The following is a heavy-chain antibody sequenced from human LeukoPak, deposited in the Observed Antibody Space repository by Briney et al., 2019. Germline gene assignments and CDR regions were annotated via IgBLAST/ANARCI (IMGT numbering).Heavy chain of an antibody. CDR1: GFTISSYE. V-gene: IGHV3-48*03. CDR3: ARVGIAAALDI. Sequence: GGSLRLSCAASGFTISSYEMNWVRQAPGKGLEWVSYISSSGSTIYYADSVKGRFTISRDNAKNSLYLQMNSLRAEDTAVYYCARVGIAAALDIWGHGTMVTVSS. D-gene: IGHD6-13*01. CDR2: ISSSGSTI. J-gene: IGHJ3*02.